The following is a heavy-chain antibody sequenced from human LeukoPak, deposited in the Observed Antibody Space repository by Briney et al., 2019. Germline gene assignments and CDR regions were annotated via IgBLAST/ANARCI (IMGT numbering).Heavy chain of an antibody. CDR3: ASSITIFGVVTTDTFDY. V-gene: IGHV1-8*01. Sequence: ASVKVSCKASGYTFTSYDINWVRQATGQGLEWMGWMNPNSGNTGYAQKFQGRVTMTRNTSISTAYMELSSLRSEDTAVYYCASSITIFGVVTTDTFDYWGQGTPVTVSS. D-gene: IGHD3-3*01. J-gene: IGHJ4*02. CDR2: MNPNSGNT. CDR1: GYTFTSYD.